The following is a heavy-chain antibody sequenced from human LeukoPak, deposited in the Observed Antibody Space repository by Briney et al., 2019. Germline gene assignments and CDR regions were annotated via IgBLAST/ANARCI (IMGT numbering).Heavy chain of an antibody. V-gene: IGHV7-4-1*02. J-gene: IGHJ1*01. Sequence: ASVKVSCKASGYTFTSYAMNWARQAPGQGLEWMGWINTNTGNPTYAQGFTGRSVFSLDTSVSTAYLQISSLKAEDTAVYYCARGSTWELLGYFQHWGQGTLVTVSS. CDR2: INTNTGNP. CDR1: GYTFTSYA. CDR3: ARGSTWELLGYFQH. D-gene: IGHD1-26*01.